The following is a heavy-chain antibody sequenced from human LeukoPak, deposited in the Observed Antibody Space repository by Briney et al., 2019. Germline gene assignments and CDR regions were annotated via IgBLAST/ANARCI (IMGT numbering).Heavy chain of an antibody. CDR1: GGSITGSSYY. Sequence: SETLSLTCSVSGGSITGSSYYWAWIRQPPGKWLEWIGSMYYSGSTYYNSSLKSRVTISEDTSKNQFSLKLTSVTAADTAVYYCARQYYDSTGYYYFDYWGQGTLVTVSS. CDR3: ARQYYDSTGYYYFDY. V-gene: IGHV4-39*01. D-gene: IGHD3-22*01. J-gene: IGHJ4*02. CDR2: MYYSGST.